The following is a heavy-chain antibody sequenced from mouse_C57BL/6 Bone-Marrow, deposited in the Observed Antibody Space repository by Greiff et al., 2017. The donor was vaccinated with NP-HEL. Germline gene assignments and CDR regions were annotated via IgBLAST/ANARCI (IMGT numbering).Heavy chain of an antibody. D-gene: IGHD1-1*01. V-gene: IGHV1-26*01. CDR3: ARGRYLY. Sequence: EVQLQQSGPELVKPGASVKISCKASGYTFTDYYMNWVKQSHGKSLEWIGDINPNNGGTSYNQKFKGKATLTVDKSSSTAYMELRSLTSEDSVVYYCARGRYLYWGQGTTLTVSS. J-gene: IGHJ2*01. CDR1: GYTFTDYY. CDR2: INPNNGGT.